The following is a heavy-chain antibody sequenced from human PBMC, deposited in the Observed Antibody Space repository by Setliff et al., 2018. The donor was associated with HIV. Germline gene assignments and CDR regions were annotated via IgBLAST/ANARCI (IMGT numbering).Heavy chain of an antibody. CDR2: IFYSGST. J-gene: IGHJ4*02. CDR3: AGGLLSEFSSTWYRLDF. D-gene: IGHD6-6*01. CDR1: GGSIVSSSYY. V-gene: IGHV4-31*03. Sequence: SETLSLTCSVSGGSIVSSSYYWSWIRQHPGKGLEWIGYIFYSGSTYYNPSLKSRVTISVDTSKNQFSLRLNSVTAADTAVYYCAGGLLSEFSSTWYRLDFWGQGILVTVSS.